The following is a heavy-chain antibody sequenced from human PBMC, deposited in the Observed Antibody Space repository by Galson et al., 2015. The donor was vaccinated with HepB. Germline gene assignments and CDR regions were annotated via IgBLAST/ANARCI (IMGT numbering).Heavy chain of an antibody. V-gene: IGHV3-48*02. J-gene: IGHJ4*02. CDR1: AFSFGSYG. Sequence: SLRLSCAASAFSFGSYGMNWFRQAPGKGPEWISYIGPSGSDRKYADSVKGRFTISRDNAKNSLYLEMNSLRDEETAVYYCARDPYGAGNYWGQGTLVTVSS. CDR2: IGPSGSDR. D-gene: IGHD3-10*01. CDR3: ARDPYGAGNY.